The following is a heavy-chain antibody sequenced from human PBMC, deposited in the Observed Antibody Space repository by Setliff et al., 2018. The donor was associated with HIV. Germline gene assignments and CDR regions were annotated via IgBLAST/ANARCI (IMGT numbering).Heavy chain of an antibody. J-gene: IGHJ2*01. CDR3: ARVRFNFDNVRCFDL. V-gene: IGHV4-34*01. CDR2: INQERTT. CDR1: RGSFSHYY. Sequence: TLSLTCAVYRGSFSHYYWTWIRQSPGKGLEWIAEINQERTTFYNPSLKSRVTMPLDTSRNEVSLRLSSVTAADTATYFCARVRFNFDNVRCFDLWGPGTLVTVSS. D-gene: IGHD1-20*01.